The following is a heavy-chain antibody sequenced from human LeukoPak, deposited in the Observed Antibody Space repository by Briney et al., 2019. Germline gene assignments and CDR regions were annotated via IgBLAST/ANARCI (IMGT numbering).Heavy chain of an antibody. J-gene: IGHJ5*02. D-gene: IGHD2-2*01. CDR1: GYTFTGYH. Sequence: ASVKVSCKASGYTFTGYHMHWVRQAPGQGLEWMGWINPNSGGTNYAQKFQGRVTMTRDTSISTAYMELSRLRSDDTAVYYCARDPQYFDIVVVPAARDWFDPWGQGTLVTVSS. CDR3: ARDPQYFDIVVVPAARDWFDP. V-gene: IGHV1-2*02. CDR2: INPNSGGT.